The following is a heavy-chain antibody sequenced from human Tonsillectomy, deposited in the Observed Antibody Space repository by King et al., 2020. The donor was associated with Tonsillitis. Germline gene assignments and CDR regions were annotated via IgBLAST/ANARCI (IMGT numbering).Heavy chain of an antibody. V-gene: IGHV3-15*01. J-gene: IGHJ3*02. CDR1: GFTFSNDW. CDR3: TTDPRCIRSGSYYCCAFDI. Sequence: VQLVESGGGLVKPGGSLRLSCAASGFTFSNDWMSWVRQAPGKGLEWVGRIKSKTDGGTTDYAAPVKGRFTISRDDSKNTLYLQMNRLKTEDTAVCSCTTDPRCIRSGSYYCCAFDIWGQGTMVTVSS. D-gene: IGHD3-10*01. CDR2: IKSKTDGGTT.